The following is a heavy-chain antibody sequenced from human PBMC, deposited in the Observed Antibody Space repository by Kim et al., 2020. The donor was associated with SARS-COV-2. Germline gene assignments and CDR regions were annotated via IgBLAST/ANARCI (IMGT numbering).Heavy chain of an antibody. CDR3: AKAPPDTMVRVVASGGGVYYGMDV. J-gene: IGHJ6*02. Sequence: GGSLRLSCAASGFTFSSYAMSWVRQAPGKGLEWVSAISGSGGSTYYADSVKGRFTISRDNSKNTLYLQMNSLRAEDTAVYYCAKAPPDTMVRVVASGGGVYYGMDVWGQGTTVTVSS. CDR1: GFTFSSYA. V-gene: IGHV3-23*01. D-gene: IGHD3-10*01. CDR2: ISGSGGST.